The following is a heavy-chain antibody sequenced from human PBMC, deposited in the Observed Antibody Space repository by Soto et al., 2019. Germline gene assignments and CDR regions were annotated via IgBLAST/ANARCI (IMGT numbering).Heavy chain of an antibody. CDR1: GFTFSSYA. D-gene: IGHD3-3*01. J-gene: IGHJ4*02. CDR3: AKVFVFTIREGFDY. CDR2: ITGSGDST. V-gene: IGHV3-23*01. Sequence: EVQLLESGGGLVQPGGSLRLSCAASGFTFSSYAMSWVRQAPGKGLEWVSDITGSGDSTYYADSVKGRFTVSRDNSKNTLYLQMNSLRAQDTAVYYCAKVFVFTIREGFDYWGLGTRVTVSS.